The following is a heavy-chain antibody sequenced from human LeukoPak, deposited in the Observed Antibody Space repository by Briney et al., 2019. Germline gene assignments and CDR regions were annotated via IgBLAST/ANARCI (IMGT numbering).Heavy chain of an antibody. J-gene: IGHJ6*03. D-gene: IGHD1-1*01. Sequence: SETLSLTCAVYGGPFRGFFWSWIRQAPGKGLEWIGEISHSGSSNYNPSLKSRITISVDTSKSQFSLRLTSVTAADTAVYYCAREHNWNYRYMDVWGKGTTVTVSS. V-gene: IGHV4-34*01. CDR3: AREHNWNYRYMDV. CDR1: GGPFRGFF. CDR2: ISHSGSS.